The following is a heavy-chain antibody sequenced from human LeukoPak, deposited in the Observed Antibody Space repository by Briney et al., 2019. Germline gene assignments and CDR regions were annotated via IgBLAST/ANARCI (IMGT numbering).Heavy chain of an antibody. D-gene: IGHD3-22*01. J-gene: IGHJ4*02. Sequence: ASVKVSCKASEYIFTDYYIHWVRQAPGQGLEWMGWISAYNGNTNYAQKLQGRVTMTTDTSTSTAYMELRSLRSDDTAVYYCARDSGSSGYYYPIDYWGQGTLVTVSS. CDR2: ISAYNGNT. CDR1: EYIFTDYY. V-gene: IGHV1-18*04. CDR3: ARDSGSSGYYYPIDY.